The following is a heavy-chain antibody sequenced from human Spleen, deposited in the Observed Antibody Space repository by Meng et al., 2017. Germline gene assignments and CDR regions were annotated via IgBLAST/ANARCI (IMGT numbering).Heavy chain of an antibody. CDR1: GGSISSGSYY. V-gene: IGHV4-61*02. CDR2: IYTSGST. J-gene: IGHJ1*01. CDR3: ARDFYDSSGYYEYFQH. D-gene: IGHD3-22*01. Sequence: LRLSCTVSGGSISSGSYYWSWIRQPAGKGLEWIGRIYTSGSTNYNPSLKSRVTISVDTSKNQFSLKLSSVTAADTAVYYCARDFYDSSGYYEYFQHWGQGTLVTVSS.